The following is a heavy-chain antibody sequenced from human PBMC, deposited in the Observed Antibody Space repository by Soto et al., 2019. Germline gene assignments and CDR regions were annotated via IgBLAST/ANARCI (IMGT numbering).Heavy chain of an antibody. Sequence: EVQLLESGGGLVQPGGSLRLSCAASGFTFSSYAMSWVRQAPGKGLEWVSAISGSGGSTYYADSVKGWFTISRDNSKNTLYLQMNSLRAEDTAVYYCAKGYCSGGSCYGHDYWGQGTLVTVSS. CDR2: ISGSGGST. CDR3: AKGYCSGGSCYGHDY. CDR1: GFTFSSYA. J-gene: IGHJ4*02. V-gene: IGHV3-23*01. D-gene: IGHD2-15*01.